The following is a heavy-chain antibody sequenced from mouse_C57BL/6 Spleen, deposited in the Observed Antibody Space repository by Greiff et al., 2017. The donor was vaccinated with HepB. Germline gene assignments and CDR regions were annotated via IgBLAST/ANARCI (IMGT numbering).Heavy chain of an antibody. CDR3: ARALYGSSPWFAY. D-gene: IGHD1-1*01. J-gene: IGHJ3*01. CDR2: IYPGDGDT. Sequence: VQLQQSGPELVKPGASVKISCKASGYAFSSSWMNWVKQRPGKGLEWIGRIYPGDGDTNYNGKFKGKATLTADTSSSTAYMQLSSLTSEASAVYFCARALYGSSPWFAYWGQGTLVTVSA. CDR1: GYAFSSSW. V-gene: IGHV1-82*01.